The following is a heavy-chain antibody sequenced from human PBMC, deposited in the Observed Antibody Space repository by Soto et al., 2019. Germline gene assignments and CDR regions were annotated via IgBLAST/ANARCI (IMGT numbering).Heavy chain of an antibody. D-gene: IGHD6-13*01. CDR1: GFTFSSYA. J-gene: IGHJ6*02. CDR2: ISYDGSNK. Sequence: GGSLRLSCAASGFTFSSYAMHWVRQAPGKGLEWVAVISYDGSNKYYADSVKGRFTISRDNSKNTLYLQMNSLRAEDTAVYYCARDLGYVSDYYYHYGMDVWGQGTTVTVSS. V-gene: IGHV3-30-3*01. CDR3: ARDLGYVSDYYYHYGMDV.